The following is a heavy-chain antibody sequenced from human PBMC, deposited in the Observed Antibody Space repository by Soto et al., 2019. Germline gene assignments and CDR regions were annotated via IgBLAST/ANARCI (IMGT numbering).Heavy chain of an antibody. Sequence: TLSLTCAVSGGSIIRGRYSWTWIRQPPGKGLEWIGYIYHSGSTYYNPSLKSRVTISVDRSKNQFSLKLSSVTAADTAVYYCARVPDVWGQGTTVTVSS. J-gene: IGHJ6*02. CDR2: IYHSGST. CDR1: GGSIIRGRYS. CDR3: ARVPDV. V-gene: IGHV4-30-2*01.